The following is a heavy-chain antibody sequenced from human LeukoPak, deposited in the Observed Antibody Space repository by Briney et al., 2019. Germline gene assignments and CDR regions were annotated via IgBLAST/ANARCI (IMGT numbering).Heavy chain of an antibody. CDR2: IYYSGST. J-gene: IGHJ6*02. Sequence: SETLSLTCTVSGGSISSGGYYWSWIRQHPGKGLEWIGYIYYSGSTYYNPSLKSRVTISVDTSKNQFSLKLSSVTAADTAVYYCARHELYGDYVHYYGMDVWGQGTTVTVSS. V-gene: IGHV4-31*03. CDR1: GGSISSGGYY. D-gene: IGHD4-17*01. CDR3: ARHELYGDYVHYYGMDV.